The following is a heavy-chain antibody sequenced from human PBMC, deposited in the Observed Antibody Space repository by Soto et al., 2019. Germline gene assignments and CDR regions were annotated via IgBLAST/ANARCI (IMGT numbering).Heavy chain of an antibody. CDR3: AYRTGFDY. J-gene: IGHJ4*02. CDR2: IAASGRNA. V-gene: IGHV3-23*01. Sequence: LRLSCVASGFSFSTYDMSWVRQAPWKGLEWVSTIAASGRNADYADSVKGRFTTSRDNSKNMLYLQLNSLIAEDTAVYYCAYRTGFDYWGQGALVTVSS. CDR1: GFSFSTYD.